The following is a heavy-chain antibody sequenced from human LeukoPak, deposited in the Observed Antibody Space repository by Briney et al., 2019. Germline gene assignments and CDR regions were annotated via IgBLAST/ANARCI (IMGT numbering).Heavy chain of an antibody. V-gene: IGHV4-31*03. D-gene: IGHD2-15*01. CDR1: GGSISSGGYY. CDR3: ARGTVVRGSWFDP. Sequence: PSQTLSLTCTVSGGSISSGGYYWSWIRQHPGKGLEWIGYIYYSGSTYYNPSLKSRVTISVDTSKNQFSLKLSSVTAADTAVYCCARGTVVRGSWFDPWGQGTLVTVSS. J-gene: IGHJ5*02. CDR2: IYYSGST.